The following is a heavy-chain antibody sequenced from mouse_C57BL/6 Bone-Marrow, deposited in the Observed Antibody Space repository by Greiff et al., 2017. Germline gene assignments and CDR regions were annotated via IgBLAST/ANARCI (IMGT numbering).Heavy chain of an antibody. V-gene: IGHV14-4*01. J-gene: IGHJ2*01. Sequence: EVQLQESGAELVRPGASVKLSCTASGFNIKDDYMHWVKQRPEQGLEWIGWIDPENGDTEYASKFQGQATITADTSSNTAYLQLSSLTSKDTAVYYCTTGHDYDDDYWGQGTTLTVSS. CDR3: TTGHDYDDDY. CDR1: GFNIKDDY. CDR2: IDPENGDT. D-gene: IGHD2-4*01.